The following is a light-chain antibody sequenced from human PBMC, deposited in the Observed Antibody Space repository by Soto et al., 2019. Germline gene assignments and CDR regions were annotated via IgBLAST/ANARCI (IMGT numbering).Light chain of an antibody. V-gene: IGLV2-14*01. CDR3: SSYTSSSTSLYV. CDR1: SSDVGGYNY. J-gene: IGLJ1*01. CDR2: EVS. Sequence: QSALTQPASVSGSPGQSITISCTGTSSDVGGYNYVFWYQQRSFQAPKLMIFEVSNWPSGVSNCLSLSKSGNSASATISGRRAEYEDHYYCSSYTSSSTSLYVFGTGTKVTVL.